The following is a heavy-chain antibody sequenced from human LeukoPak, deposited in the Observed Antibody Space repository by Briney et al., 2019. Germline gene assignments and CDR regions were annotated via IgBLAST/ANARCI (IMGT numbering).Heavy chain of an antibody. V-gene: IGHV1-18*01. Sequence: ASVKVSCKASGYTFTSYGISWVRQAPGQGLEWMGWISAYNGNTNYAQKLQGRVTMTTDTSTSTAYMELRSLRSDDTAVYYFAGYCSGGSCYPYYYYYGMDVWGQGTTVTVSS. CDR1: GYTFTSYG. D-gene: IGHD2-15*01. J-gene: IGHJ6*02. CDR3: AGYCSGGSCYPYYYYYGMDV. CDR2: ISAYNGNT.